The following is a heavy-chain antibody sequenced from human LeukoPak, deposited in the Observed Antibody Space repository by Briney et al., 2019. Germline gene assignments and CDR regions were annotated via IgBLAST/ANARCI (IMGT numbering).Heavy chain of an antibody. CDR2: ISSSSSTI. D-gene: IGHD6-13*01. V-gene: IGHV3-48*04. J-gene: IGHJ4*02. Sequence: GGSLRLSCAASGFTFSSYSMNWVRQAPGKGLEWGSYISSSSSTIYYADSVKGRFTISRDNAKNSLYLQMNSLRAEDTAVYYCARVMRGGILIAAAAADYWGQGTLVTVSS. CDR3: ARVMRGGILIAAAAADY. CDR1: GFTFSSYS.